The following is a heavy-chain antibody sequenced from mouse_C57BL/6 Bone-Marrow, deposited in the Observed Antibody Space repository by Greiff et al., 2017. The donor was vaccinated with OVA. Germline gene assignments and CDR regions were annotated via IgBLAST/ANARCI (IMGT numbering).Heavy chain of an antibody. Sequence: VQLKQSGPGLVKPSQSLFLTCSITGFPITSGYYWIWIRQSPGKPLEWMGYITHSGETFYNPSLQSPITITRDTSKNQFFLQLNSVTTEDTAMYYCAGAPYGSSYWYVDDWGTGTTVTVSS. D-gene: IGHD1-1*01. CDR1: GFPITSGYY. V-gene: IGHV12-3*01. CDR3: AGAPYGSSYWYVDD. J-gene: IGHJ1*03. CDR2: ITHSGET.